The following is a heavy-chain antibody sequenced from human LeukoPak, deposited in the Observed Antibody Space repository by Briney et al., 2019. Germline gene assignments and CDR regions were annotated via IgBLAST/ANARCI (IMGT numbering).Heavy chain of an antibody. Sequence: ASVKVSCKASGYTFTGYYMHWVRQAPGQGLEWMGWINPNSGGTNYAQKFQGRVTMTRDTSISTAYMELSSLRSEDTAVYYCARVAGATFYYYYYYYMDVWGKGTTVTVSS. CDR1: GYTFTGYY. V-gene: IGHV1-2*02. J-gene: IGHJ6*03. CDR2: INPNSGGT. CDR3: ARVAGATFYYYYYYYMDV. D-gene: IGHD1-26*01.